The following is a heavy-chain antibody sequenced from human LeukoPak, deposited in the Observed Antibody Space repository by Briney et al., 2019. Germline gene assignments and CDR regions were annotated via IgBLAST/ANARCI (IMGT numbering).Heavy chain of an antibody. J-gene: IGHJ6*03. CDR1: GYTFTGYY. CDR3: ARAHSYGYVYRYMDV. D-gene: IGHD5-18*01. Sequence: RASVKVSCKASGYTFTGYYMHWVRQAPGQGLEWMGWINPNSGGTNYAQKFQGRVTMTRDTSISTAYMELSRLRSDDTAVYYCARAHSYGYVYRYMDVWGKGTTVTISS. V-gene: IGHV1-2*02. CDR2: INPNSGGT.